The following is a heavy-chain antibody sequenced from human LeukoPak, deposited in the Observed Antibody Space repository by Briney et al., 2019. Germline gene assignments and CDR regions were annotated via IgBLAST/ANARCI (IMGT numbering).Heavy chain of an antibody. CDR1: GFTFSSYA. CDR3: AKDGDIVVVVAFFDY. J-gene: IGHJ4*02. Sequence: GGSLRLSCAASGFTFSSYAMSWVRQAPGKGLEWVSAISGSGGSTYYADSVKGRFTISRDNSKNTLYLQVNSLRAEDTAVYYCAKDGDIVVVVAFFDYWGQGTLVTVSS. CDR2: ISGSGGST. V-gene: IGHV3-23*01. D-gene: IGHD2-15*01.